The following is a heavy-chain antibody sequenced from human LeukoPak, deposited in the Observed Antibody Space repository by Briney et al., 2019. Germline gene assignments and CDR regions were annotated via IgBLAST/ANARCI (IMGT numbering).Heavy chain of an antibody. D-gene: IGHD3-22*01. V-gene: IGHV3-11*06. CDR1: GCTFSDYY. Sequence: GWALRLSCAASGCTFSDYYMSWIRQTPGKGREWVSYISSGSSYTNYADSVKGRFTISRDNAKNSLYLQMNSLRAEDTAVYYCARGGYYAGYQFDYWGQGTLVTVSS. CDR2: ISSGSSYT. J-gene: IGHJ4*02. CDR3: ARGGYYAGYQFDY.